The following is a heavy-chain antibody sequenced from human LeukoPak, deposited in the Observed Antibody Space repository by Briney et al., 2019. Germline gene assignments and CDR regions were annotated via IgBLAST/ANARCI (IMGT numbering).Heavy chain of an antibody. Sequence: GGSLRLSCAASGFTFSSYGMHWVRQAPGKGLEWVAFIRYDGSNKYYADSVKGRFTISRDNAKNSLYLQMNSLRAEDTAVYYCARAGIAAAGTDAFDIWGQGTMVTVSS. CDR3: ARAGIAAAGTDAFDI. V-gene: IGHV3-30*02. CDR1: GFTFSSYG. D-gene: IGHD6-13*01. J-gene: IGHJ3*02. CDR2: IRYDGSNK.